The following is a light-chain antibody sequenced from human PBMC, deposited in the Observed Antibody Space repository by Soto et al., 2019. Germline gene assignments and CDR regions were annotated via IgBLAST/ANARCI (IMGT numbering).Light chain of an antibody. CDR2: DNN. J-gene: IGLJ2*01. CDR3: GTWDSSLSAVV. V-gene: IGLV1-51*01. CDR1: SSNIGNNY. Sequence: QSVLTQPPSVSAAPGQKVTISCSGSSSNIGNNYVSWYQQLPGTAPKLLIYDNNKRPSGIPDRFSGSKSGTSATLGITGLQTGDDADYYCGTWDSSLSAVVFGGGTQLTVL.